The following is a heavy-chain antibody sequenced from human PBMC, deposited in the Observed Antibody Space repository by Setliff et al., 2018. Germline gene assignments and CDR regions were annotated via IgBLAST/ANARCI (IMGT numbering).Heavy chain of an antibody. J-gene: IGHJ3*02. V-gene: IGHV1-18*01. Sequence: ASVKVSCKASGYTFTSYGISWVRQAPGQGLEWMGWISAYNGNTDYAQKLQGRVTMTTDTSTSTAYMELRSLRSDDTAVYYCARAPAYSSTPGSYAFDIWGQGTMVTVSS. CDR3: ARAPAYSSTPGSYAFDI. CDR1: GYTFTSYG. D-gene: IGHD6-13*01. CDR2: ISAYNGNT.